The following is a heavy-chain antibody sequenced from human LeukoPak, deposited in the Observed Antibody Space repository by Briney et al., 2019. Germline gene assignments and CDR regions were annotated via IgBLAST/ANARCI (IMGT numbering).Heavy chain of an antibody. CDR2: TYYRSKWYN. J-gene: IGHJ4*02. D-gene: IGHD6-19*01. Sequence: SETLSLTCTVSGGSINNYYWTWIRQSPSRGLEWLGRTYYRSKWYNGYAVSVKSRITINPDTSKNQFSLQLNSVTPEDTAVYYCASLYSSAWFDYWGQGALVTVSS. CDR1: GGSINNYY. CDR3: ASLYSSAWFDY. V-gene: IGHV6-1*01.